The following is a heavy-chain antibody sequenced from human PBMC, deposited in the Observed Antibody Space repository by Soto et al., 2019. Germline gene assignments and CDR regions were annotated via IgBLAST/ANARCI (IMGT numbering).Heavy chain of an antibody. CDR3: ARALLVREPAADAFDI. CDR2: ISGSGGST. V-gene: IGHV3-23*01. Sequence: EVQLLESGGGLVQPGGSLRLSCAASGFTFSSYAMSWVRQAPGKGLEWVSAISGSGGSTYYADSVKGRFTISRDNSKNTLSLQMNSLRAEDTAVYYCARALLVREPAADAFDIWGQGTMVTVSS. D-gene: IGHD3-10*01. J-gene: IGHJ3*02. CDR1: GFTFSSYA.